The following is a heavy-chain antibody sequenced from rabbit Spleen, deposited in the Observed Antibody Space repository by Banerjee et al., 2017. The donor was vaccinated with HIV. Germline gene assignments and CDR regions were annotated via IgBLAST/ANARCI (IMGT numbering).Heavy chain of an antibody. Sequence: QEQLEESGGDLVKPGASLTLTCTASGFSFSSYYYMCWVRQAPGKGLEWIACIDAGSSGFTYFATWAKGRFTISKTSSTTVTLQMTRLTAADTATYFCARDTSSSFSSYGMDLWGPGTLVTVS. CDR3: ARDTSSSFSSYGMDL. D-gene: IGHD1-1*01. CDR2: IDAGSSGFT. V-gene: IGHV1S45*01. J-gene: IGHJ6*01. CDR1: GFSFSSYYY.